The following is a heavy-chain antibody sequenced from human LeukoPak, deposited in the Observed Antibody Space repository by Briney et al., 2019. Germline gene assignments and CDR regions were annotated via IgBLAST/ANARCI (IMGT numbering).Heavy chain of an antibody. CDR2: INHSGST. J-gene: IGHJ5*02. Sequence: SETLSLTCAVYGGSFSGYYWSWIRQPPGKGLEWIGEINHSGSTNYNPSLKSRVTISVDTSKNQFSLKLSSVTAADTAVYYCARLRWGYYDSSGYYYEYNWFDPWGQGTLVTVSS. D-gene: IGHD3-22*01. CDR3: ARLRWGYYDSSGYYYEYNWFDP. CDR1: GGSFSGYY. V-gene: IGHV4-34*01.